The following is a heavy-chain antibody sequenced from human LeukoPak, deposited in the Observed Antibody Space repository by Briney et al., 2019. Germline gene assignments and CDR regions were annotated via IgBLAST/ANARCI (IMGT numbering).Heavy chain of an antibody. CDR1: GGTFSSYA. Sequence: SVTVPCTASGGTFSSYAISWVRQAPGQGLGWMGGIIPIFGTANYAQKFQGRVTITTDESTSTAYMELRSLRSEDTAVYYCARAGYSGYDWTFDYWGQGTLVTVSS. J-gene: IGHJ4*02. D-gene: IGHD5-12*01. CDR3: ARAGYSGYDWTFDY. CDR2: IIPIFGTA. V-gene: IGHV1-69*05.